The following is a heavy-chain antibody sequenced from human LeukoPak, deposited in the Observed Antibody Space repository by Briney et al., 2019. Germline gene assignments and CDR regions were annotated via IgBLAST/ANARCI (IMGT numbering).Heavy chain of an antibody. D-gene: IGHD6-13*01. Sequence: GRSLRLSCAASAFTFSNYAMHWVRQAPDKGLEWVAVISSRGNDKYYADSVKGRFTISRDNSQNTLYLQMNSLRPEDTAVYYCAKDADIGAAGCYFDFWGQGTLVTVSS. V-gene: IGHV3-30*18. CDR3: AKDADIGAAGCYFDF. CDR1: AFTFSNYA. CDR2: ISSRGNDK. J-gene: IGHJ4*02.